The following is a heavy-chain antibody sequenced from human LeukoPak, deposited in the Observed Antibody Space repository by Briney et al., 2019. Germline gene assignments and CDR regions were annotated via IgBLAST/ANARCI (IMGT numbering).Heavy chain of an antibody. Sequence: GESLSLSCAVSGFTLSSYWVHWVRQAPGQGVVWVVCMCNDGSTPNYAASVKGRFPISSNHAKNTLHAQTHRLSAEDHAVYFFARGRSYCRGGTCYHNFDEGGEGTLVTVLS. D-gene: IGHD2-15*01. CDR3: ARGRSYCRGGTCYHNFDE. CDR1: GFTLSSYW. V-gene: IGHV3-74*01. CDR2: MCNDGSTP. J-gene: IGHJ4*02.